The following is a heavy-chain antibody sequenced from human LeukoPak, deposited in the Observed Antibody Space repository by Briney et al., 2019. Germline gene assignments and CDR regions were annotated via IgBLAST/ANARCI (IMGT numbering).Heavy chain of an antibody. J-gene: IGHJ4*02. CDR3: AKDSSLGYYDTSSYPDY. CDR2: ISYDGSNK. V-gene: IGHV3-30*18. Sequence: QPGRSLRLSCAASGFTFSNYGMHWVRQAPGKGLEGVAGISYDGSNKYYADPVKGRFTISRDISKKTLYLQMNSLRAEDTAVYYCAKDSSLGYYDTSSYPDYWGQGTLVTVSS. CDR1: GFTFSNYG. D-gene: IGHD3-22*01.